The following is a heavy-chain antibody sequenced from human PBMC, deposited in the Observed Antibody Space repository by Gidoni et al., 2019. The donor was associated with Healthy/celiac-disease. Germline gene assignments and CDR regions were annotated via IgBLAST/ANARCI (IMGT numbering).Heavy chain of an antibody. CDR2: ISWTSGSI. D-gene: IGHD2-15*01. V-gene: IGHV3-9*01. Sequence: EVQLVESGGGLVQRGRSLRLSCAASGFTFADYAMHWVRQAPGKGLEWVSGISWTSGSIGYADSGNGRFTISRDNAKNSLYLQMNSLRAEDTALYYCARLGGSCYSEVLCYFDYWGQGTLVTVSS. CDR3: ARLGGSCYSEVLCYFDY. CDR1: GFTFADYA. J-gene: IGHJ4*02.